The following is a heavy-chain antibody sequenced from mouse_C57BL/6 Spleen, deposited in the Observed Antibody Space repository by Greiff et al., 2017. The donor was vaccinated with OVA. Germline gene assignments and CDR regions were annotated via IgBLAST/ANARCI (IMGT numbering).Heavy chain of an antibody. J-gene: IGHJ3*01. CDR2: INPYNGGT. CDR1: GYTFTDYY. V-gene: IGHV1-19*01. CDR3: ARGGTAQAPAWFAY. Sequence: VQLQQSGPVLVKPGASVKMSCKASGYTFTDYYMNWVKQSHGKSLEWIGVINPYNGGTSYNQKFKGKATLTVDKSSSTAYMELNSLTSEDSAVYYCARGGTAQAPAWFAYWGQGTLVTVSA. D-gene: IGHD3-2*02.